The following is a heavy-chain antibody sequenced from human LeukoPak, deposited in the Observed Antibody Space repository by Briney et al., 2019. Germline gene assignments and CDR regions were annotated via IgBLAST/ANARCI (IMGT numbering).Heavy chain of an antibody. V-gene: IGHV3-74*01. J-gene: IGHJ4*02. D-gene: IGHD2-8*01. CDR1: GFTFSSYW. Sequence: GGSLRLSCAASGFTFSSYWMNWVRQAPGKGLVWAARIKPDGSSISSADSVKGRFAISRDNAKNTLYLQMNSLRAEDTAVYYCATLYAGSTDYWGRGTLVTVSS. CDR3: ATLYAGSTDY. CDR2: IKPDGSSI.